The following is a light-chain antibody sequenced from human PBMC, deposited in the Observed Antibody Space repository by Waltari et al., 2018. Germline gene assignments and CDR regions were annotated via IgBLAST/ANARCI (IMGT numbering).Light chain of an antibody. CDR2: DAS. J-gene: IGKJ4*01. V-gene: IGKV3-11*01. Sequence: EIVLTQSPATLSLSPGERANLSCSASENAFQYVAWYQQRPGQAPRLLISDASNRATGVPALFDAFGAGTAFSRTNSSLEPEDFAVYYCQQRNDWPLPLGGGTRVEIK. CDR1: ENAFQY. CDR3: QQRNDWPLP.